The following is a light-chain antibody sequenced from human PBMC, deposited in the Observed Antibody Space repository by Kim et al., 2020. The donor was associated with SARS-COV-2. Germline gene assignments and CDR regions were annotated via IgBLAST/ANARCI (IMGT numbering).Light chain of an antibody. J-gene: IGLJ3*02. Sequence: ASVKPTCTLSSGHSSYAIAWHQQHPEKGPRYLMKVNSDGSHTKGDGIPDRFSGSRSGAERYLTISSLQSEDEADYYCQTWDTGIRVFGGGTQLTVL. CDR3: QTWDTGIRV. V-gene: IGLV4-69*01. CDR2: VNSDGSH. CDR1: SGHSSYA.